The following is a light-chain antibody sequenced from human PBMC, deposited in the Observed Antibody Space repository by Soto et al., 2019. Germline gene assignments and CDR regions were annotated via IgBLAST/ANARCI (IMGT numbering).Light chain of an antibody. CDR3: CSYAGSYTYG. CDR1: SSDVGGYNY. Sequence: QSVLTQPRSVSGSPGQSVTISCTGTSSDVGGYNYVSWYQQHPGKAPKLMIYDVSKRPSGVPDRFSGSKSGNTASLTISGLQAEDEAEYYCCSYAGSYTYGFGTGTKVTVL. J-gene: IGLJ1*01. CDR2: DVS. V-gene: IGLV2-11*01.